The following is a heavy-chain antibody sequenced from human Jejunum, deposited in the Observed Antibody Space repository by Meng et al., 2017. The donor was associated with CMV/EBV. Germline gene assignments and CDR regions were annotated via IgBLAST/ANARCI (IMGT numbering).Heavy chain of an antibody. Sequence: QVQLVQTWAVVQKPGPEVDVSCKAFGYTFTRYAMNWVRQAPGQRLEWTGWINTGNGETKYSQKFHGRVTLTRDTSASTAYMELSSLRSEDTAVYYCASRPGIAVAGFDYWGQGTLVTVSS. CDR3: ASRPGIAVAGFDY. J-gene: IGHJ4*02. CDR2: INTGNGET. D-gene: IGHD6-19*01. CDR1: GYTFTRYA. V-gene: IGHV1-3*04.